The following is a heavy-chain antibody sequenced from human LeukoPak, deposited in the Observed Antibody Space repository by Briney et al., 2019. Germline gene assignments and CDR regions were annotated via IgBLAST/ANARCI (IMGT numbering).Heavy chain of an antibody. CDR1: GFTFSSYN. Sequence: PGGSLRLSCAASGFTFSSYNMNWVRQAPGTGLEWVSSISSSTSYIYYADSLQGRFTISRDNAKNSLYLQMNSLRVEDTAVYYCARSLGGGAFDFWGQGTLVTVSS. CDR2: ISSSTSYI. J-gene: IGHJ4*02. CDR3: ARSLGGGAFDF. V-gene: IGHV3-21*01. D-gene: IGHD3-16*01.